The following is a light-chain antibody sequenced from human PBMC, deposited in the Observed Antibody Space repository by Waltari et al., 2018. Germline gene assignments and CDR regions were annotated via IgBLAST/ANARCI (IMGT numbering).Light chain of an antibody. J-gene: IGKJ2*01. V-gene: IGKV2-30*02. CDR3: MQGTHWPLYT. CDR2: KVS. Sequence: DVVMTQSPLSLPVTLGQPASISCRSSQSLVHSDGNTYLNWFQQRPGQSPRRLIYKVSNRDSGVPDRFSGSGSGTDFTLKISRVEAEDVGFYYCMQGTHWPLYTFGQGTKLEIK. CDR1: QSLVHSDGNTY.